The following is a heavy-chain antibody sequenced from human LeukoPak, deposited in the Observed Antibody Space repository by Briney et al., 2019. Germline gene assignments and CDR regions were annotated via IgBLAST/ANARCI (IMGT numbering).Heavy chain of an antibody. D-gene: IGHD6-13*01. CDR1: GYTLTELS. Sequence: ASVKVSCKVSGYTLTELSMHWVRQAPGKGLEWMGGFDPEDGETIYAQKFQGRVTMTEDTSTDTAYMELSSLRSEDTAVYYCATDLYSSSWYAGAFDIWGQGTMVTVSS. CDR3: ATDLYSSSWYAGAFDI. J-gene: IGHJ3*02. V-gene: IGHV1-24*01. CDR2: FDPEDGET.